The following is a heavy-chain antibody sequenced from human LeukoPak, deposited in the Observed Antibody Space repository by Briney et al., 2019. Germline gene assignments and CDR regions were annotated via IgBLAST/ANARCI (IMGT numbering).Heavy chain of an antibody. J-gene: IGHJ5*02. V-gene: IGHV3-15*01. CDR2: IKRTTDGGTT. CDR1: GFTFSNAW. CDR3: ATLHRFDP. Sequence: GGSLRLSCAASGFTFSNAWMSWVRQAPGKGLEWVGRIKRTTDGGTTDYAAPVEGGFTISRDDSKSTLYLQMNSLKTDDTAVYYCATLHRFDPWGQGTLVTVSS.